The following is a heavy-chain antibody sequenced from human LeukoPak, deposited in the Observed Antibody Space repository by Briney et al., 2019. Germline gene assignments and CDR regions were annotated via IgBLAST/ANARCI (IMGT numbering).Heavy chain of an antibody. CDR3: ARRNGRWLQPDYYYYGMDV. CDR1: GFTFSSYS. J-gene: IGHJ6*02. D-gene: IGHD5-24*01. Sequence: GGSLRLSCAASGFTFSSYSMNWVRQAPGKGLEWVSSISSSSSYIYYADSVKGRFTISRDNAKNSLYLQMNSLRAEDTAVYYCARRNGRWLQPDYYYYGMDVWGQGTTVTVSS. CDR2: ISSSSSYI. V-gene: IGHV3-21*01.